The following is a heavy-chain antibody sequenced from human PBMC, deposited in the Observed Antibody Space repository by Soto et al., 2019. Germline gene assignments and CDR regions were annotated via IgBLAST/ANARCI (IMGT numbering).Heavy chain of an antibody. CDR3: AKILQLGDYAYYYYGMGV. D-gene: IGHD4-17*01. V-gene: IGHV3-30*18. J-gene: IGHJ6*02. CDR1: GFTFSSYG. CDR2: ISYDGSNK. Sequence: PGGSLRLSCAASGFTFSSYGMHWVRQAPGKGLEWVAVISYDGSNKYYADSVKGRFTISRDNSKNTLYLQMNSLRAEDTAVYYCAKILQLGDYAYYYYGMGVWGQGTTVTSP.